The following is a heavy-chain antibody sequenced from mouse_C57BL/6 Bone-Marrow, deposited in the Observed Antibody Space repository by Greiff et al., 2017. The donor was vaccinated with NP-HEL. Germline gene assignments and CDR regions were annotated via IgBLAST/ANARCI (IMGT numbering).Heavy chain of an antibody. J-gene: IGHJ4*01. V-gene: IGHV5-12*01. Sequence: EVQVVESGGGLVQPGGSLKLSCAASGFTFSDYYMYWVRQTPEKRLEWVAYISNGGGSTYYPDTVKGRFTISRDNAKNTLYLQMRRLKSEDTAMYYCARHDDYAMDYWGQGTSVTVSS. CDR1: GFTFSDYY. CDR2: ISNGGGST. CDR3: ARHDDYAMDY.